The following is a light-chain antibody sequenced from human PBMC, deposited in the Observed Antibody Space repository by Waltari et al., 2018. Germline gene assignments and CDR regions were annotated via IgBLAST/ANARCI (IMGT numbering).Light chain of an antibody. CDR3: MQPLQTPWT. Sequence: DIVMTQSPRSLPVTPGEPASISCRSSQSLLHTNGYIYLDWYLQRPGQSPQLLIYLGSNRASGVPDRFPGSGSGTDFTLKISRVEAEDVGVYYCMQPLQTPWTFGQGTKVEIK. CDR1: QSLLHTNGYIY. CDR2: LGS. J-gene: IGKJ1*01. V-gene: IGKV2-28*01.